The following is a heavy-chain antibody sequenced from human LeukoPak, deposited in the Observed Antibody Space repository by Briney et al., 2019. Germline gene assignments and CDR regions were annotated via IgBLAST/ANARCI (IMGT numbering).Heavy chain of an antibody. J-gene: IGHJ4*02. V-gene: IGHV3-7*01. Sequence: PGGSLRLSCAASGITFSSYWMSWVRQAPGKGLEWVANIKEDGSEKYYVDSVKGRFTITRDNAKNSLNLQMNSLRAEDTAVYYCAAGGNSDYWGQGTLVTVSS. CDR3: AAGGNSDY. CDR2: IKEDGSEK. D-gene: IGHD4-23*01. CDR1: GITFSSYW.